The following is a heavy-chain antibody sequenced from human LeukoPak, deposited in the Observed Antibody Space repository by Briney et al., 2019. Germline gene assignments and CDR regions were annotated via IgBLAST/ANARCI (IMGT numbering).Heavy chain of an antibody. D-gene: IGHD1-26*01. CDR2: ISSSSSYI. CDR1: GFTFSSYS. Sequence: GGSLRLSCAASGFTFSSYSMNWVRQAPGKGLEWVSSISSSSSYIYYADSVKGRFTISRDNAKNSLYLQMSSLRAEDTAVYYCARDRGIVGATTFDYWGQGTLVTVSS. J-gene: IGHJ4*02. CDR3: ARDRGIVGATTFDY. V-gene: IGHV3-21*01.